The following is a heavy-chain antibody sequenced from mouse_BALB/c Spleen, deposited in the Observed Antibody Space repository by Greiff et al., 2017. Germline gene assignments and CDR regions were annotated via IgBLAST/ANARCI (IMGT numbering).Heavy chain of an antibody. CDR1: GYTFTGYA. CDR3: SSSYSGSSYAMDY. J-gene: IGHJ4*01. Sequence: QVQLQQSGPELVRPGVSVKISCKGSGYTFTGYAMHWVKQSHAKSLEWIGVISTNYGNTNYNQKFKGKATMTVDKSSSTAYMELVRLTSEDSAIYYCSSSYSGSSYAMDYWGQGTSVTVSS. D-gene: IGHD1-1*01. CDR2: ISTNYGNT. V-gene: IGHV1-67*01.